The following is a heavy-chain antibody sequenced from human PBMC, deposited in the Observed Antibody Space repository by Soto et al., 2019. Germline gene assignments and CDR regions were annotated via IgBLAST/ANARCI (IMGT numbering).Heavy chain of an antibody. V-gene: IGHV1-69*13. CDR3: ATGRGRYYDILTGLQGPNFDY. Sequence: GASVKVSCKASGGTFSSYAISWVRQAPGQGLEWMGGIIPIFGTANYAQKFQGRVTITADESTSTAYMELSSLRSEDTAVYYCATGRGRYYDILTGLQGPNFDYWGQGTLVTVSS. CDR2: IIPIFGTA. J-gene: IGHJ4*02. D-gene: IGHD3-9*01. CDR1: GGTFSSYA.